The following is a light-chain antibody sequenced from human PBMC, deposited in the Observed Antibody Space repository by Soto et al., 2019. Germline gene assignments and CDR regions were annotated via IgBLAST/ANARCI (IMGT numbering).Light chain of an antibody. CDR2: RNN. J-gene: IGLJ1*01. V-gene: IGLV1-47*01. Sequence: QSVLTQPPSASGTPGQRVTITCSGSSSNIRSNYVYWYQQLPGTAPKLLIYRNNQRPSGVPDRFSGSKSGTSASLAISGLRSEDVADYYCAAWDDSLSGPSYVFGTGTKVTVL. CDR3: AAWDDSLSGPSYV. CDR1: SSNIRSNY.